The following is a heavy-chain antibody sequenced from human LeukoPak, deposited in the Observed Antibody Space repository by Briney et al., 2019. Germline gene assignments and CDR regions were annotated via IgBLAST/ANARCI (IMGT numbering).Heavy chain of an antibody. CDR2: ISTSDSTM. V-gene: IGHV3-11*01. CDR1: GFTFSDYY. D-gene: IGHD6-13*01. J-gene: IGHJ4*02. Sequence: AGGSLRLSCAASGFTFSDYYMSWIRHAPGRGLEWISYISTSDSTMYYADSVKGRFTISRDNANNSLSLHMNSLRVEDTAVYYCARQRRTSNWYSVVQPHDYWGQGTLVTVSS. CDR3: ARQRRTSNWYSVVQPHDY.